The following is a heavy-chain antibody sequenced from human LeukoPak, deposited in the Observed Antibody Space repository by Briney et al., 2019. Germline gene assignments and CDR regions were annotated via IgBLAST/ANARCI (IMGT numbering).Heavy chain of an antibody. CDR2: IYYTGTT. J-gene: IGHJ4*02. CDR3: ARVTGYMIEDYFDY. Sequence: SETLSLTCSVSGGSLGIYYWTWIRQIPGKGLEWIGYIYYTGTTNYNPLFESRATISVDTSKNQFSLKLSSVTAADTAVYYCARVTGYMIEDYFDYWGQGTLVTVSS. V-gene: IGHV4-59*01. D-gene: IGHD3-22*01. CDR1: GGSLGIYY.